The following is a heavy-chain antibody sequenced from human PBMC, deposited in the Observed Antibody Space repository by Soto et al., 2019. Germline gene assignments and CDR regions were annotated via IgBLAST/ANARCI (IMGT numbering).Heavy chain of an antibody. D-gene: IGHD1-26*01. CDR2: IYTSGTT. J-gene: IGHJ6*02. Sequence: SETLSLTCTVSGGSIRSFYWSWIRQPAGKPLEWIGRIYTSGTTNYNPSLKSRVTMSVDTSKNQFSLNLSSVTAADTAVYYCAREGASGFGMDVWGQGTTVTVSS. CDR1: GGSIRSFY. V-gene: IGHV4-4*07. CDR3: AREGASGFGMDV.